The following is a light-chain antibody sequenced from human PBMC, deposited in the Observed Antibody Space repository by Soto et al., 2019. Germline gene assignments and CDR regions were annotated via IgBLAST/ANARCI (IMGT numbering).Light chain of an antibody. CDR1: QGIGSW. CDR3: QQANSFPWT. V-gene: IGKV1-12*01. CDR2: AAS. J-gene: IGKJ1*01. Sequence: DIQRTQSPSSVSASVGDRVTITCRASQGIGSWLAWYQQKPGKAPNLLIYAASSLQSGVPSRFSGSGSGTDFTLTIGSLQPEDFATYYCQQANSFPWTFGQGTKVEIK.